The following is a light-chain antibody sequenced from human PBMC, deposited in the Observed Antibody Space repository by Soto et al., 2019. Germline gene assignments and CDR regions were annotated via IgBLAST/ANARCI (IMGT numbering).Light chain of an antibody. Sequence: ETVMMQSPATLSVSPGERATLSCSASQSVSSNLAWYQQKPGQAPRLLIYGASTRATDIPARFSGSGSGTEFTLTSSSLQSEDSAVYDCQQYNDWPPRFTFGPGTKVHIK. CDR2: GAS. CDR1: QSVSSN. J-gene: IGKJ3*01. CDR3: QQYNDWPPRFT. V-gene: IGKV3-15*01.